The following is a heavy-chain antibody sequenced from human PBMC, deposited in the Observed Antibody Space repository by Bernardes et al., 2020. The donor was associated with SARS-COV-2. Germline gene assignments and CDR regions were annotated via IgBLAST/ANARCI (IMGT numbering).Heavy chain of an antibody. J-gene: IGHJ6*02. Sequence: GGSLRLSCAASGFTFSSYSMNWVRQAPGKGLEWVSSISSSSSYIYYADSVKGRFTISRDNAKNSLYLQMNSLRAEDTAVYYCASFYSGSPGYYYYGMDVWGQGTTVTVSS. CDR1: GFTFSSYS. CDR2: ISSSSSYI. CDR3: ASFYSGSPGYYYYGMDV. D-gene: IGHD1-26*01. V-gene: IGHV3-21*01.